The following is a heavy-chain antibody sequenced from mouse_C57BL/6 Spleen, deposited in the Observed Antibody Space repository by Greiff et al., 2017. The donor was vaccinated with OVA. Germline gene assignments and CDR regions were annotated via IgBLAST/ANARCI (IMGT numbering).Heavy chain of an antibody. D-gene: IGHD1-2*01. CDR3: ARSYGGRYYFDY. CDR2: IWSGGSR. Sequence: VQLQQSGPGLVQPSQRLSITCTVSGFSFTSYGVHWVRQSPGKGLEWLGVIWSGGSRDYNDAFISRLSIIKDNSKSQVFFNMNRLQADDTAIYYCARSYGGRYYFDYWGQGTTLTVSS. J-gene: IGHJ2*01. CDR1: GFSFTSYG. V-gene: IGHV2-2*01.